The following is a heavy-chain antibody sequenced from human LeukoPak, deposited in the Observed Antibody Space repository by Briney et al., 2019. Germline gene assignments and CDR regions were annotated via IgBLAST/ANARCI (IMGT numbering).Heavy chain of an antibody. V-gene: IGHV4-4*07. J-gene: IGHJ3*02. Sequence: SETLSLTCTVSGASINNYYWSWIRQTPGKRLEWIGPINTSGSTNYNPSLKSRVTTAVDTSKNQFSLKLTSVTAADTAVYYCARQGAAAIHSGSFDIWGQGTMVTVSS. CDR3: ARQGAAAIHSGSFDI. CDR1: GASINNYY. CDR2: INTSGST. D-gene: IGHD2-2*01.